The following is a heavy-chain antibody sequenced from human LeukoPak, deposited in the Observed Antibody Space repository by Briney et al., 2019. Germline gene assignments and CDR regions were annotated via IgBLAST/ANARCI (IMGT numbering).Heavy chain of an antibody. CDR1: GGSISSSSYY. CDR3: ARRIAVAGTIWFDP. J-gene: IGHJ5*02. Sequence: SETLSLTCTVSGGSISSSSYYWGWIRQPPGKGLEWIGSIYYSGSTYYNPSLKSRVTISVTTSKNQFSLNLTSVTAADRAVYSCARRIAVAGTIWFDPWGQGTLATVSS. CDR2: IYYSGST. V-gene: IGHV4-39*01. D-gene: IGHD6-19*01.